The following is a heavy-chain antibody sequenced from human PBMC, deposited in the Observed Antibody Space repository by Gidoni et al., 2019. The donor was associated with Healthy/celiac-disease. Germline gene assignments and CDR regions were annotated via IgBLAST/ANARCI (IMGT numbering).Heavy chain of an antibody. CDR3: ASAIADSSSWYSWFDP. D-gene: IGHD6-13*01. J-gene: IGHJ5*02. CDR2: IYTSGST. CDR1: GGSIVSVSYS. V-gene: IGHV4-61*02. Sequence: VQLQESGPGLVPPSQTLSLTCTVSGGSIVSVSYSWSWLRQPAGKGLEWIGRIYTSGSTNYNPSLKSRVTISVDTSKNQFSLKLSSVTAADTAVYYCASAIADSSSWYSWFDPWGQGTLVTVSS.